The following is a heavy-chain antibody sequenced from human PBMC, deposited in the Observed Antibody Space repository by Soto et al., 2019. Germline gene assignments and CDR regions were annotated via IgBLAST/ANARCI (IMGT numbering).Heavy chain of an antibody. J-gene: IGHJ6*03. CDR1: GLPFSSYS. V-gene: IGHV3-21*01. Sequence: KPGGSLRLSCAASGLPFSSYSMNWVRQAPGKGLEWVSSISSSSSYIYYADSVKGRFTISRDNAKNSLYLQMNSLRAEDTAVYYCAREMMDYCSGGSCYYYYYMDVWGKGTTVTVSS. CDR3: AREMMDYCSGGSCYYYYYMDV. CDR2: ISSSSSYI. D-gene: IGHD2-15*01.